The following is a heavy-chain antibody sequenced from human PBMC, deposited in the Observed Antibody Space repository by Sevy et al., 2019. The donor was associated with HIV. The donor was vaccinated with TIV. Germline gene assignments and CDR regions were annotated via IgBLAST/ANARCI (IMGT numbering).Heavy chain of an antibody. V-gene: IGHV3-21*01. CDR2: ISSSSSYI. CDR3: ARVPRGDDFWSGYFPSPFDY. CDR1: GFTFSSYS. Sequence: GGSLRLSCAASGFTFSSYSMNWVRQAPGKGLEWVSSISSSSSYIYYAVSVKGRFTISRDNAKNSLYLQMNSLRAEDTAVYYCARVPRGDDFWSGYFPSPFDYWGQGTLVTVSS. D-gene: IGHD3-3*01. J-gene: IGHJ4*02.